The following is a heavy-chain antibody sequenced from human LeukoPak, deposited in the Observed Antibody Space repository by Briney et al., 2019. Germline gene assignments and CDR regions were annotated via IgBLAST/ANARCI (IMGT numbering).Heavy chain of an antibody. CDR2: IYYSGST. CDR1: GGSISSSSYY. J-gene: IGHJ4*02. Sequence: SETLSLTCTVSGGSISSSSYYWGWIRQPPGKGLEWIGSIYYSGSTYYNPSLKSRVTISVDTSKNQFSLKLSSVTAADTAVYYCARASGRYGGNSFDYWGQGTLVTVSS. V-gene: IGHV4-39*01. CDR3: ARASGRYGGNSFDY. D-gene: IGHD4-23*01.